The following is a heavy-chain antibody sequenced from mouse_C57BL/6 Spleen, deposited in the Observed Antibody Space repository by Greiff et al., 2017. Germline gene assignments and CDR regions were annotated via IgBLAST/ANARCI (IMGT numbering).Heavy chain of an antibody. D-gene: IGHD2-3*01. Sequence: QVQLQQPGADLVKPAPSVTVTCKASGYSFTSCWIHYWNQRPPQDLQWFVSIHPYDSDTNYNPKFKSKATLTVDKSSNTDYMQLSSLASEDSAVYYCSIQEGGYSVFDFWGKGTTLTVSS. CDR3: SIQEGGYSVFDF. CDR2: IHPYDSDT. V-gene: IGHV1-74*01. CDR1: GYSFTSCW. J-gene: IGHJ2*01.